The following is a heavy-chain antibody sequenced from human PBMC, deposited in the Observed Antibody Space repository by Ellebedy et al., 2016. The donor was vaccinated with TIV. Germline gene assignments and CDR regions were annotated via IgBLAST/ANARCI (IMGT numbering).Heavy chain of an antibody. CDR2: IYPGDSDT. Sequence: KVSCKGSGYSFTNYWIAWVRQTPGKGLEWMGIIYPGDSDTRYSPSFQGQVTISADKSNNTAYLRWSSLKASDTAIYFCARQTGDDSFDPWGQGTLVTVSS. V-gene: IGHV5-51*01. CDR3: ARQTGDDSFDP. D-gene: IGHD3-16*01. J-gene: IGHJ5*02. CDR1: GYSFTNYW.